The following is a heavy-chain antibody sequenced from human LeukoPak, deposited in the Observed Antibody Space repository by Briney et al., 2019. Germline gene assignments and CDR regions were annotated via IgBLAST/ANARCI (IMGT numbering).Heavy chain of an antibody. V-gene: IGHV3-23*01. CDR3: AKTNRDGYNYHFDY. Sequence: GGSLRLSCAASGFTFSSYAMSWVRQAPGKGLEWVSAISGSGGTTYYADSVKGRFTISRDSSKNTLYLQMNSLRAEDSAVYYCAKTNRDGYNYHFDYWGQGTLVTVSS. CDR1: GFTFSSYA. CDR2: ISGSGGTT. D-gene: IGHD5-24*01. J-gene: IGHJ4*02.